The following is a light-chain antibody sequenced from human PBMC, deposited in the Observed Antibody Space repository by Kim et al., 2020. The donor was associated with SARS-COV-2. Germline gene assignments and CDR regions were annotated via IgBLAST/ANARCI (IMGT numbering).Light chain of an antibody. CDR3: QQYGSSPFT. CDR2: GAS. V-gene: IGKV3-20*01. Sequence: CTGHRATPSCRASQSVTSTYLAWYQQKPGQAPRLLIYGASSRATGIPDRFSGSGSGTDFTLTISRLEPEDFAVYYCQQYGSSPFTFGPGTKVDIK. CDR1: QSVTSTY. J-gene: IGKJ3*01.